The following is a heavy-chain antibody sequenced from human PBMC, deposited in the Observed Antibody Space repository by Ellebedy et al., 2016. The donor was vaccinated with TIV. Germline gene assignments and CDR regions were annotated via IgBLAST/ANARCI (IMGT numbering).Heavy chain of an antibody. CDR3: ARIRYTSGWYAAFDI. CDR2: IYHSGSI. J-gene: IGHJ3*02. Sequence: MPSETLSLTCAVSGGSISSNNWWSWVRQPPGRGLEWIGDIYHSGSINYNPSLKSRVTFSLDKSKSQFYLKLSSVTAADTAVYHCARIRYTSGWYAAFDIWGQGTMVIVSS. D-gene: IGHD6-19*01. CDR1: GGSISSNNW. V-gene: IGHV4-4*02.